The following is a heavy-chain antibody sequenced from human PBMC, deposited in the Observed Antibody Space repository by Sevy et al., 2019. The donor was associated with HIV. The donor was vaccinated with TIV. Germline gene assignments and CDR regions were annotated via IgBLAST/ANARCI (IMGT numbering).Heavy chain of an antibody. CDR2: IDYSGST. CDR1: GGSISSSSYY. V-gene: IGHV4-39*01. CDR3: AGQIGGAGCPEFFNWFDP. D-gene: IGHD3-10*01. Sequence: SETLSLTCTVSGGSISSSSYYWGWIRQPPGKGLEWIGRIDYSGSTYYNPSLKCRVTITVDTSKNQLHLKLSSVTAADASVYYCAGQIGGAGCPEFFNWFDPWGQGTLVTVSS. J-gene: IGHJ5*02.